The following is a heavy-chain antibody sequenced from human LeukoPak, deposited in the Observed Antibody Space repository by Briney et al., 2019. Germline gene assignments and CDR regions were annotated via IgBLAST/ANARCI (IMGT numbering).Heavy chain of an antibody. CDR2: ISSSGSTI. Sequence: GGSLRLSCAASGFTFSSYEMNWVRQAPGKGLEWVSYISSSGSTIYYADSVKGRFTISRDNSKNTLYLQMNSLRAEDTAVYCCAKDPLYYYDSSGYPYYFDYWGQGTLVTVSS. V-gene: IGHV3-48*03. CDR1: GFTFSSYE. D-gene: IGHD3-22*01. CDR3: AKDPLYYYDSSGYPYYFDY. J-gene: IGHJ4*02.